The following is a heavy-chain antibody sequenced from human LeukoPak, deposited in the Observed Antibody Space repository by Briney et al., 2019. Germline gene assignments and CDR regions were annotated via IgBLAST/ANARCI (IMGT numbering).Heavy chain of an antibody. V-gene: IGHV3-30*04. CDR1: GFTFSSYA. J-gene: IGHJ6*02. CDR2: ISYDGSNK. CDR3: ARDMDV. Sequence: GGSLRLSCAASGFTFSSYAMHWVRQAPGKGLKWVAVISYDGSNKYYADSVKGRFTISRDNSKNTLYLQMNSLRAEDTAVYYCARDMDVWGQGTTVTVSS.